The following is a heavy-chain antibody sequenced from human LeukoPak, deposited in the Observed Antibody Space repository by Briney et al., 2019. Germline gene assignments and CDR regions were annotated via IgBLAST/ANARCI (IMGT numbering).Heavy chain of an antibody. D-gene: IGHD3-16*02. CDR2: ISSSSSYI. V-gene: IGHV3-21*04. CDR3: AKHMITFGGVIVMGAFDI. J-gene: IGHJ3*02. CDR1: GFTFSSYS. Sequence: GGSLRLSCAASGFTFSSYSMNWVRQAPGKGLEWVSSISSSSSYIYYADSVKGRFTISRDNAKNSLYLQMNSLRAEDTAVYYCAKHMITFGGVIVMGAFDIWGQGTMVTVSS.